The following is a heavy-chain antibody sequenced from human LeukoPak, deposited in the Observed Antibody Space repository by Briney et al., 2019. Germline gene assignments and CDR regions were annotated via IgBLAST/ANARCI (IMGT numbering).Heavy chain of an antibody. CDR2: ISIYNDNR. V-gene: IGHV1-18*01. CDR1: GYTFTTYG. Sequence: ASLKVSCKTSGYTFTTYGISWVRQAPGQGLEWLGWISIYNDNRNYAEKFQGRVTMTTDTSTTTAYMELRSLRSDDTAVYYCARDLIRHDTSGYTNFGFWGQGTLVTVSS. CDR3: ARDLIRHDTSGYTNFGF. D-gene: IGHD3-22*01. J-gene: IGHJ4*02.